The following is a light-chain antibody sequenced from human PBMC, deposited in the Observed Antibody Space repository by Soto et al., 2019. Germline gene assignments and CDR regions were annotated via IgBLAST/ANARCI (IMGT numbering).Light chain of an antibody. CDR2: EVS. Sequence: QSALTQPASVSGSPGQSITIFCTGTSSDVGGYNYVSWYQQHPGKAPKLMIYEVSNRPSGVSNRFSGSKSGNTASLTISGLQAEDEADYYCSSYTSSSTLVFATGTKLTVL. J-gene: IGLJ1*01. V-gene: IGLV2-14*01. CDR3: SSYTSSSTLV. CDR1: SSDVGGYNY.